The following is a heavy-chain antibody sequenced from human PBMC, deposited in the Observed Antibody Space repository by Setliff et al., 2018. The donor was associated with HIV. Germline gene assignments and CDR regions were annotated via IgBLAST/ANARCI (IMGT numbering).Heavy chain of an antibody. CDR2: IKQDGKEK. CDR1: GVTFSSYW. D-gene: IGHD2-8*01. Sequence: GGSLRLSCVASGVTFSSYWMGWVRQAPGKGLEWVASIKQDGKEKYYVDSVKGRFTISRDDLKNSLYLQLNSLRVEDTAVYYCARYVWSNAPRDLWGQGTLVTVSS. V-gene: IGHV3-7*01. J-gene: IGHJ5*02. CDR3: ARYVWSNAPRDL.